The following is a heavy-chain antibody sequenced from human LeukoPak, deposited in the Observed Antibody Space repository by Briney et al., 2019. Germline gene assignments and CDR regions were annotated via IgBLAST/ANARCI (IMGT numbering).Heavy chain of an antibody. CDR3: ARRVVASAEIDY. V-gene: IGHV4-34*01. J-gene: IGHJ4*02. CDR1: GGSFSGYY. Sequence: PSETLSLTCAVYGGSFSGYYWSWIRQPPGKGLEWIGEINHSGSTNYNPSLKSRVTISVDTSKNQFSLKLSSVTAADTAVYYCARRVVASAEIDYWGQGTLVTVSS. D-gene: IGHD5-12*01. CDR2: INHSGST.